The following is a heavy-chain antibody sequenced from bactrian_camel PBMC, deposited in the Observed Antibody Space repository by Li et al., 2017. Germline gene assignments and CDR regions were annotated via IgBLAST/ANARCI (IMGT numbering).Heavy chain of an antibody. CDR1: GFAFNESR. V-gene: IGHV3S40*01. J-gene: IGHJ6*01. Sequence: VQLVESGGGLVQPGGSLRLSCAASGFAFNESRMSWVRQVPGKELEWVSSINSGGGSTYYGGFVKGRFTISRDNAKNTVYLQMNSLKSEDTALYYCATYGGYYNEYDFPAFVYWGQGTQVTVS. CDR2: INSGGGST. D-gene: IGHD4*01. CDR3: ATYGGYYNEYDFPAFVY.